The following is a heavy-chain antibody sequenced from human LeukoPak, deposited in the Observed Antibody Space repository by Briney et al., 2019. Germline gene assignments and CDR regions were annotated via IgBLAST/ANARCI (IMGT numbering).Heavy chain of an antibody. Sequence: GGSLRLSCAASGFTFSSYGMHWVRQAPGKGLEWVAVIWYDGSNKYYADSVKGRFTISRDNSKNTLYLQMNSLRAEDTAVYYCAVSRDVYNYLLDYWGQGTLVSVSS. J-gene: IGHJ4*02. CDR1: GFTFSSYG. CDR2: IWYDGSNK. CDR3: AVSRDVYNYLLDY. D-gene: IGHD5-24*01. V-gene: IGHV3-33*01.